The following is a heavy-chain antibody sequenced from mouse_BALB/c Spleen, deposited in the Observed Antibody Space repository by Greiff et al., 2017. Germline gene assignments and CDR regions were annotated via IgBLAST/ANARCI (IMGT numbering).Heavy chain of an antibody. V-gene: IGHV14-3*02. CDR2: IDPANGNT. CDR3: ASCEGFAY. Sequence: EVKLVESGAELVKPGASVKLSCTASGFNIKDTYMHWVKQRPEQGLEWIGRIDPANGNTKYDPKFQGKATITADTSSITAYLQLSSLTSEDTAVCYCASCEGFAYWGQGTLVTVSA. J-gene: IGHJ3*01. CDR1: GFNIKDTY.